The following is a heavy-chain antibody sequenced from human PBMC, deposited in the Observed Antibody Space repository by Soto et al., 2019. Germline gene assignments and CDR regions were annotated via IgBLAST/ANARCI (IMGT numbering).Heavy chain of an antibody. CDR1: GYTFTSYA. D-gene: IGHD2-15*01. J-gene: IGHJ4*02. V-gene: IGHV1-3*01. CDR2: INAGNGNT. Sequence: GASVKVSCKASGYTFTSYAMHWVRQAPGQRLEWMGWINAGNGNTKYSQKFRGRVTITRDTSASTAYMELSSLRSEDTAVYYCARVSVRNGGSCYDYWGQGTLVTVSS. CDR3: ARVSVRNGGSCYDY.